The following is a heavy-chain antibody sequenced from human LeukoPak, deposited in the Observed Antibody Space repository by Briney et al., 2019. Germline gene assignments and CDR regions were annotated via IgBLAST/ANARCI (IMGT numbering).Heavy chain of an antibody. CDR2: ISAYNGNT. V-gene: IGHV1-18*01. D-gene: IGHD5-18*01. Sequence: ASVKVSCKASGYTFTSYGISWVRQAPGQGLEWTGWISAYNGNTNYAQKLQGRVTMTTDTSTSTAYMELRSLRSDDTAVYYCARGGVPDAAMVTGYYYYMDVWGKGTTVTVSS. J-gene: IGHJ6*03. CDR3: ARGGVPDAAMVTGYYYYMDV. CDR1: GYTFTSYG.